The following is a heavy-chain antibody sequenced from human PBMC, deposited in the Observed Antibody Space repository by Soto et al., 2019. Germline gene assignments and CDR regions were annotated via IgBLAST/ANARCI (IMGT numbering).Heavy chain of an antibody. CDR3: AKDHYYGSGSYILDY. CDR2: ISYDGSNK. CDR1: GFTFSSYG. V-gene: IGHV3-30*18. D-gene: IGHD3-10*01. Sequence: HPGGSLRLSCAASGFTFSSYGMHWVRQAPGKGLEWVAVISYDGSNKYYADSVKGRFTISRDNSKNTLYLQMNSLRAEDTAVYYCAKDHYYGSGSYILDYWGQGTLVTVSS. J-gene: IGHJ4*02.